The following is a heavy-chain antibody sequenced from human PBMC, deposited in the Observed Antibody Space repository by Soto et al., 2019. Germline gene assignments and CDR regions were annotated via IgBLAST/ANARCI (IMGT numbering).Heavy chain of an antibody. J-gene: IGHJ4*02. V-gene: IGHV4-61*08. Sequence: SETLSLTCTVSGASVSSAGYYWSWIRQSPGKGLEWIANIYFSGSTNYNPSLRSRVTISVDTSKNQFSLKLTSVTAADTAVYYCARVPVRIFGGVIASAYFDYWGRGTLVTVSS. CDR3: ARVPVRIFGGVIASAYFDY. CDR2: IYFSGST. D-gene: IGHD3-16*02. CDR1: GASVSSAGYY.